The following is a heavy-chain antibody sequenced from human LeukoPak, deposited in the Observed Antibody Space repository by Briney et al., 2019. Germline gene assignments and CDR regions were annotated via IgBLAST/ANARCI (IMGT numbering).Heavy chain of an antibody. CDR1: GYTFTGYY. Sequence: ASVKVSCKASGYTFTGYYMHWVRQAPGQGLEWMGWIIPIFGTANYAQKFQGRVTITSDKSTSTAYMEMSSLRSDDTAVYYCARDLAVAARLNWFDPWGQGTLVTVSS. D-gene: IGHD6-19*01. CDR2: IIPIFGTA. J-gene: IGHJ5*02. CDR3: ARDLAVAARLNWFDP. V-gene: IGHV1-69*06.